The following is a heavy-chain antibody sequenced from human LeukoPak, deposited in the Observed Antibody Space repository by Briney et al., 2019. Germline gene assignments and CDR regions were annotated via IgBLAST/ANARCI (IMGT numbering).Heavy chain of an antibody. CDR3: ASSLVWFGELLYGY. CDR2: INHSGST. D-gene: IGHD3-10*01. Sequence: SETLSLTCAVYGGSFSGYYWSWIRQPPGKRLEWIGEINHSGSTNYNPSPKSRVTISVDTSKNQFSLKLSSVTAADTAVYYCASSLVWFGELLYGYWGQGALVTVSS. CDR1: GGSFSGYY. V-gene: IGHV4-34*01. J-gene: IGHJ4*02.